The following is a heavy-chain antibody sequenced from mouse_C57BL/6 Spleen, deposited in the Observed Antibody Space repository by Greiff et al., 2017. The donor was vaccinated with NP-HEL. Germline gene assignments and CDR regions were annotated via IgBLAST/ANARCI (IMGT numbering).Heavy chain of an antibody. Sequence: EVHLVESGGGLVQPGGSMKLSCAASGFTFSDAWMDWVRQSPEKGLEWVAEIRNKANNHATYYAESVKGRFTISRDDSKSSVYLQMNSLRAEDTGIYYCTPLRSSSYWYFDVWGTGTTVTVSS. CDR1: GFTFSDAW. D-gene: IGHD1-1*01. CDR2: IRNKANNHAT. V-gene: IGHV6-6*01. J-gene: IGHJ1*03. CDR3: TPLRSSSYWYFDV.